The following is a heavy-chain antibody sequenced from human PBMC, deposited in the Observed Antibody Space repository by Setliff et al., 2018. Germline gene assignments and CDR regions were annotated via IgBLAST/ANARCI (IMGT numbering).Heavy chain of an antibody. V-gene: IGHV4-4*02. Sequence: PSETLSLTCAVSGGSISSPNWWNWVRQPPGKGLEWIGEIYHSGTTNYNPSLKSRVTMSVDKSRNQFSLRLTSVTAADTAVYYCAGFYGSGSYLDYWGKGTTVTVSS. CDR3: AGFYGSGSYLDY. CDR1: GGSISSPNW. D-gene: IGHD3-10*01. J-gene: IGHJ6*03. CDR2: IYHSGTT.